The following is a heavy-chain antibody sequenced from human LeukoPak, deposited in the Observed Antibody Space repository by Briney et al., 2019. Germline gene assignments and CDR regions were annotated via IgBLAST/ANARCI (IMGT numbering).Heavy chain of an antibody. CDR1: GFTFSSHG. V-gene: IGHV3-21*01. CDR2: ISSSSSYI. J-gene: IGHJ4*02. Sequence: PGGSLRLSCAASGFTFSSHGMNWVRHARGEGVEWGSYISSSSSYIYYADSVKGRFTTSRDNAKNSLYLQMNSLRAEDTAVYYCARAEGVPHNFDYWGQGTLVTVSS. D-gene: IGHD2-2*01. CDR3: ARAEGVPHNFDY.